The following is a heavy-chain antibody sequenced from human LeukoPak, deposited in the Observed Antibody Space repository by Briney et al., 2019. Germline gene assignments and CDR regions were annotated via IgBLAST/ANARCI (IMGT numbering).Heavy chain of an antibody. CDR1: GFTFSSYA. V-gene: IGHV3-23*01. J-gene: IGHJ6*02. CDR2: ISDSGGST. Sequence: GGSLRLSCAASGFTFSSYAMSWVRQAPGKGLEWGSAISDSGGSTYYADSLKGRFTISRDNSKNTLYLQMNSLRAEHTAVYYCAKRGFGFYYGMDVWGQGTTVTVSS. D-gene: IGHD3-16*01. CDR3: AKRGFGFYYGMDV.